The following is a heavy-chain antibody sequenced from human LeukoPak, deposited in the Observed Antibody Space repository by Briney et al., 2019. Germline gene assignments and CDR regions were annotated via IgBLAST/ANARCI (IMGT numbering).Heavy chain of an antibody. V-gene: IGHV4-59*01. CDR2: IYYSGST. D-gene: IGHD3-10*01. CDR1: GGSISSYY. J-gene: IGHJ5*02. Sequence: SETLSLTCTVSGGSISSYYWSWIRQPPGKGLEWIGYIYYSGSTNYNPSLKSRVTISEDTSKNQFSLKPSSVTAADTAVYYCARRLLLTDWFDPWGQGTLVTVSS. CDR3: ARRLLLTDWFDP.